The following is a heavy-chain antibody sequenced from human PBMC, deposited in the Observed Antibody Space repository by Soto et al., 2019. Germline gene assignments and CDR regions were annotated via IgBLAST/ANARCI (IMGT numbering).Heavy chain of an antibody. J-gene: IGHJ3*02. CDR1: GFTFSSYS. D-gene: IGHD1-1*01. CDR2: ISSSSSYI. Sequence: GGSLRLSCAASGFTFSSYSMNWVRQAPGRGLEWVSSISSSSSYIYYADSVKGRFTISRDNAKNSLYLPMNSLRAEDTAVYYCARDPTGIDAFDIWGQGTTVTVSS. CDR3: ARDPTGIDAFDI. V-gene: IGHV3-21*01.